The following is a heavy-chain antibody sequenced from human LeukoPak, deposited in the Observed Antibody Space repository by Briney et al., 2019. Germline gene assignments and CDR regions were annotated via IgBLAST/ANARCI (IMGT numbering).Heavy chain of an antibody. V-gene: IGHV1-69*06. CDR2: IIPIFGTA. Sequence: ASVKVSCKASGGTFSSYAISWVRQAPGQGLEWMGGIIPIFGTANYAQKFQGRVTITADKSTSTAYMELSSLRSEDTAVYYCARGGITMIVPEAFDIWGQGTMVTVSS. CDR3: ARGGITMIVPEAFDI. D-gene: IGHD3-22*01. CDR1: GGTFSSYA. J-gene: IGHJ3*02.